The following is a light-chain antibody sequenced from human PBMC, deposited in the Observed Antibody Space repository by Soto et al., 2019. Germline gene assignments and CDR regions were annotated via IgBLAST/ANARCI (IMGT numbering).Light chain of an antibody. CDR2: AAS. Sequence: DIQMTQSPSSLSTSVGDRVTITCRASQGISNYLAWYQQKPGKVPKLLIYAASTLQSGVPSRFSGSGSWTDFTLTISSLQPEDVATYYWQKYNSAPWTFGQGTKVDIK. CDR3: QKYNSAPWT. J-gene: IGKJ1*01. V-gene: IGKV1-27*01. CDR1: QGISNY.